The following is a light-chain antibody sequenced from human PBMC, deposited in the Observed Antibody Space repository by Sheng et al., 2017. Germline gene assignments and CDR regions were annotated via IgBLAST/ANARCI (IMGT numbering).Light chain of an antibody. CDR1: QSVSSS. CDR3: QQRSKWPVT. V-gene: IGKV3-11*01. J-gene: IGKJ3*01. CDR2: DAS. Sequence: EIVLTQFPGTLSLSPGERATLSCRASQSVSSSLAWYQQKPGQAPRLLIYDASNRATGIPARFSGSGSGTDFTLTISSLEPEDFAVYYCQQRSKWPVTFGPGTKVDIK.